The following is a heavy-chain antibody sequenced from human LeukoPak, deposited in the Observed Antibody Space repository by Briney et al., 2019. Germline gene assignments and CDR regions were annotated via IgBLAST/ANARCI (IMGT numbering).Heavy chain of an antibody. CDR2: ISGSGGST. CDR3: AKDPAIFGVVTSD. J-gene: IGHJ4*02. V-gene: IGHV3-23*01. CDR1: GFTFSSYA. Sequence: GGSLRLSCAASGFTFSSYAMSWVRQAPGKGLEWVSAISGSGGSTYYADSVKGRFTISRDNSKNTPYLQMNSLRAEDTAVYYCAKDPAIFGVVTSDWGQGTLVTVSS. D-gene: IGHD3-3*01.